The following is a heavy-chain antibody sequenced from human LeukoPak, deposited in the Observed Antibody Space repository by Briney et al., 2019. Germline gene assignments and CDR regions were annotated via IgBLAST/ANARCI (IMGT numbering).Heavy chain of an antibody. J-gene: IGHJ4*02. CDR2: IYYSGST. CDR3: ARQQGYSSIAFDY. D-gene: IGHD6-13*01. Sequence: SETLSLTCTVSGGSISSYYWSWIRQPPGKGLEWIGYIYYSGSTNYNPSLKSRVTISVDTSKDQFSLKLSSVTAADTAVYYCARQQGYSSIAFDYWGQGTLVTVSS. CDR1: GGSISSYY. V-gene: IGHV4-59*08.